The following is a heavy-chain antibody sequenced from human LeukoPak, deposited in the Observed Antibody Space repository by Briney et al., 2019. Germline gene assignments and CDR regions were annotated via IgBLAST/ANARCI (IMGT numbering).Heavy chain of an antibody. V-gene: IGHV3-74*01. J-gene: IGHJ4*02. CDR3: ARGGPIYCSGDSCYPGDY. CDR1: GFTFSSYW. D-gene: IGHD2-15*01. Sequence: GGSLRLSCAASGFTFSSYWINWVRQAPGKGLVWVSRIASDGSSTTYADSVKGRFSISRDNAKNTLYLQMNSLRAEDTAVYYCARGGPIYCSGDSCYPGDYWGQGTLVTVPS. CDR2: IASDGSST.